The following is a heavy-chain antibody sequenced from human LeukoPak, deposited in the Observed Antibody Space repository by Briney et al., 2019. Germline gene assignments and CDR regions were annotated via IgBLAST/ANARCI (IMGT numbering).Heavy chain of an antibody. V-gene: IGHV3-9*01. CDR3: AKEYVGYGGSYYVY. CDR1: GFTFDDYA. Sequence: PGGSLRLSCAASGFTFDDYAMHWVRQAPGKGLEWVSGISWNSGSIGYADSVKGRFTISRDNAKNSLYLQMSSLRAEDTASYYCAKEYVGYGGSYYVYWGQGTLVTVSS. D-gene: IGHD1-26*01. J-gene: IGHJ4*02. CDR2: ISWNSGSI.